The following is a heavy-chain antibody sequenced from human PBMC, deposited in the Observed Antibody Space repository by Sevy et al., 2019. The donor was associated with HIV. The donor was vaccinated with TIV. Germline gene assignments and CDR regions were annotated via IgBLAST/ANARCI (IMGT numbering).Heavy chain of an antibody. V-gene: IGHV3-23*01. J-gene: IGHJ4*02. Sequence: GGSLRLSCAASGFTFSSYAMSWVRQAPGKGLEWVSAISGSGGSTYYADSVKGRFTISRDNSKNTLYLQMNSLRAEDTAVYYCAKDPKLTPYCDFWSGYSITSYFDYWGQGTLVTVSS. CDR3: AKDPKLTPYCDFWSGYSITSYFDY. CDR2: ISGSGGST. CDR1: GFTFSSYA. D-gene: IGHD3-3*01.